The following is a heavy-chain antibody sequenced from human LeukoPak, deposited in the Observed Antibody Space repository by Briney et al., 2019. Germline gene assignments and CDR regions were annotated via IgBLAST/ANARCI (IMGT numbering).Heavy chain of an antibody. CDR3: ANWGFGGAKTDY. V-gene: IGHV3-21*04. J-gene: IGHJ4*02. CDR2: ITDSGNYI. D-gene: IGHD3-10*01. CDR1: GLTFSTYA. Sequence: GGSLRLSCAVSGLTFSTYAMTWVRQAPGKGLEWVSTITDSGNYIYYADSVRGRFTMSRDNAKNSLYLQMNSLRAEDTAVYYCANWGFGGAKTDYWGQGTLVTVSS.